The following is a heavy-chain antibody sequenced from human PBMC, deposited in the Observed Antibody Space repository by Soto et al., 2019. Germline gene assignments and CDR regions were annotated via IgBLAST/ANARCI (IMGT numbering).Heavy chain of an antibody. CDR2: IYYSGST. D-gene: IGHD3-10*01. V-gene: IGHV4-61*01. Sequence: SETLSLTCTVSGGSVSSGSYYWSWIRQPPWNGLEWIWYIYYSGSTNYNPSLKSRVTISVYTSKNQFSLKLSSVTAADTAVYYCARESLSRGSYYYYGMDVWGQGTTVTVSS. CDR3: ARESLSRGSYYYYGMDV. J-gene: IGHJ6*02. CDR1: GGSVSSGSYY.